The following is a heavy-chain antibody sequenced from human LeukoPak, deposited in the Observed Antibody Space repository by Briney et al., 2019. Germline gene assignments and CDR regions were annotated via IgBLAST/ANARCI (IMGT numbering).Heavy chain of an antibody. CDR2: IWYDGSNK. Sequence: GGSLRFSCAASGFTFRNYGMHWVRQAPGKGLEWVALIWYDGSNKYYADSVKGRFTISRDNSKNMLYLQMNSLRTEDTAVYYCATLRSDSSGWYYFDYWGQGTLVTVSS. CDR3: ATLRSDSSGWYYFDY. J-gene: IGHJ4*02. D-gene: IGHD6-19*01. CDR1: GFTFRNYG. V-gene: IGHV3-30*02.